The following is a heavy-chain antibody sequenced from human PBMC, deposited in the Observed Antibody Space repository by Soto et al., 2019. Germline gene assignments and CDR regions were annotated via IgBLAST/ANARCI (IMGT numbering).Heavy chain of an antibody. V-gene: IGHV1-69*06. D-gene: IGHD5-18*01. CDR1: GGTFSSYA. CDR2: IIPIFGTA. CDR3: ARGVDTAILEY. J-gene: IGHJ4*02. Sequence: QVQLVQSGAEVKQPGSSAKISCNASGGTFSSYAISCLRQAPGQGLEWMGGIIPIFGTATYAQKFQGRVELTGETTASTAYMGLSNLRAEDKALYYLARGVDTAILEYWGQGTLVTVSS.